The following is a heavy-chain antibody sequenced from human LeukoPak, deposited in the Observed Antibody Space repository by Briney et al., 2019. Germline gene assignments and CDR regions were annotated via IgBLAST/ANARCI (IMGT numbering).Heavy chain of an antibody. J-gene: IGHJ4*02. D-gene: IGHD5-18*01. CDR3: ARGASGYSYG. CDR1: GGSISSYY. CDR2: IYYSGST. V-gene: IGHV4-59*01. Sequence: SETLSLTCTVSGGSISSYYWSWIRQPPGKGLEWIGYIYYSGSTNYNPSLKSRVTISIDSSKNQFSLNLSSVTAADTAVYYCARGASGYSYGWGQGTLVTVSS.